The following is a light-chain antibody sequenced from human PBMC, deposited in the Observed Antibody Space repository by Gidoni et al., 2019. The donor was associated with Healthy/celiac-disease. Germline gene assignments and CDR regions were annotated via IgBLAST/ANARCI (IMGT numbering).Light chain of an antibody. J-gene: IGLJ1*01. V-gene: IGLV3-1*01. CDR2: QDS. CDR1: KLGYKY. Sequence: SELTQPPSVSVSPGQTASIPCSGDKLGYKYACWYQQKPGQSPVLVIYQDSKRPSGIPERFSGSNSGNTATLTISWTQSMDEADYYCQAWDSSSYVFGTGTKVTVL. CDR3: QAWDSSSYV.